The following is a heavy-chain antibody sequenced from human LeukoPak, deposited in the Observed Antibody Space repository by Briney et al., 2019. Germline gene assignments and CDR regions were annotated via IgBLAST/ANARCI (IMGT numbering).Heavy chain of an antibody. D-gene: IGHD6-19*01. CDR3: AREIAVAGSRYFDL. CDR1: GGSISSLY. Sequence: PSETLSLTCTVSGGSISSLYWSWIRQPAGKGLEWIGLIYTSGYTNYNPSLKSRVSISVDTSKNQFSLKLSSVTAADTAVYYCAREIAVAGSRYFDLWGRGTLVTVSS. CDR2: IYTSGYT. V-gene: IGHV4-4*07. J-gene: IGHJ2*01.